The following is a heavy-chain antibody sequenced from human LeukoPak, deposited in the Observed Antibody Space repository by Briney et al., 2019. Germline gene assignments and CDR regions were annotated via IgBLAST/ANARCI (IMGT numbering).Heavy chain of an antibody. CDR3: AKDPDCTSGICYTFFDY. J-gene: IGHJ4*02. CDR2: ISASGDIT. V-gene: IGHV3-23*01. CDR1: GFSFNNYA. D-gene: IGHD2-8*01. Sequence: GGSLRLSCSASGFSFNNYAMSWVRQAPGKGLEWVSAISASGDITWYADSVKGRFTISRDNSKNTLYLQMNSLRAEDMAVYYCAKDPDCTSGICYTFFDYWGQGTLVTVSS.